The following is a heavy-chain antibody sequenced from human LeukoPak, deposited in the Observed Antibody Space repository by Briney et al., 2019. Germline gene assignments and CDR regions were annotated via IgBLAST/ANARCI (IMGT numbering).Heavy chain of an antibody. CDR2: ITDSGGRT. D-gene: IGHD2-15*01. V-gene: IGHV3-23*01. CDR1: GFTFSSYA. Sequence: GGSLRLSCAASGFTFSSYAMSWVRQAPGKGLEWVSGITDSGGRTYYADSVRGRFTISRDNSRNTLYLQMNSLRAEDTAIYYCASRDPCSGGTCYALGYWGQGTLVTVSS. CDR3: ASRDPCSGGTCYALGY. J-gene: IGHJ4*02.